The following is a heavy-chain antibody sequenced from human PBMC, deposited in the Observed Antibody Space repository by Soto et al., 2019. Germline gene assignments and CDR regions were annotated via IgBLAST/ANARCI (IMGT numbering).Heavy chain of an antibody. D-gene: IGHD2-2*01. V-gene: IGHV4-39*01. CDR1: GGSVRSSRYY. J-gene: IGHJ3*02. CDR2: IYNSGST. CDR3: SRHLWCSSTACPDDGFDI. Sequence: SETLSLTCIVSGGSVRSSRYYWGWIRQPPGKGLEWIGTIYNSGSTYYNPSLKSRVTISVDTSKNQFSLKMSSVTASDTAVYYSSRHLWCSSTACPDDGFDIWGQGTMVTVSS.